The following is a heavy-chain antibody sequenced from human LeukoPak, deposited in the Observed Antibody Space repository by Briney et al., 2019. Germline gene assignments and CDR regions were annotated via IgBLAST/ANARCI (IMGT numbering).Heavy chain of an antibody. CDR2: IYVTGST. CDR1: NAVSDGSISRYY. V-gene: IGHV4-4*07. D-gene: IGHD1-26*01. CDR3: ARRTHDSTLGFDY. J-gene: IGHJ4*02. Sequence: KPSETLSLTCTVSNAVSDGSISRYYWSWIRQSAGKGLEWIGRIYVTGSTNYNPSLKSRVTMSVDTSKNQFSLKLSSVTAADTAVYYCARRTHDSTLGFDYWGQGTLVTVSS.